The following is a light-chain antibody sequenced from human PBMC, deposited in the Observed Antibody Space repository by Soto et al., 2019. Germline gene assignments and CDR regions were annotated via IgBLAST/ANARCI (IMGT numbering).Light chain of an antibody. CDR1: NSEVGGYNY. CDR2: DVS. Sequence: SVLTPPAPVSGSPGQSITISCTGTNSEVGGYNYVSWYQQHPGKAPKLMIYDVSNRPSGVSNRFSGSKSGNTASLTISGLQAEDEADYYCSSYTSSSTPFYVFGTGTKVTVL. CDR3: SSYTSSSTPFYV. J-gene: IGLJ1*01. V-gene: IGLV2-14*01.